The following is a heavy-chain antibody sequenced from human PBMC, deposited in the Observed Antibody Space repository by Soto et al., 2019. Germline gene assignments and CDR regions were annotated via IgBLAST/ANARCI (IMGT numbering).Heavy chain of an antibody. CDR1: GGSVSSGSYY. Sequence: KASETLSLTCTVSGGSVSSGSYYWSWIRQPPGKGLEWIGYTYYSGSTNYNPSLKSRVTISLDTSKNQFSLKLSSVTAADTAVYFCARTRDFWSGNDAFDIWGQGTMVTVSS. D-gene: IGHD3-3*01. CDR2: TYYSGST. CDR3: ARTRDFWSGNDAFDI. V-gene: IGHV4-61*01. J-gene: IGHJ3*02.